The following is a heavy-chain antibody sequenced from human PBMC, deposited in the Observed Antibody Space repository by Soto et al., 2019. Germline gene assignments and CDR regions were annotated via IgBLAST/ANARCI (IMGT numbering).Heavy chain of an antibody. D-gene: IGHD2-8*01. CDR2: IYYSGST. CDR1: GCSISSGGYY. CDR3: ASTWVYGNYGMDV. J-gene: IGHJ6*02. Sequence: PSETLSLTCTFSGCSISSGGYYWSWIRQHPGKGLEWIGYIYYSGSTYYNPSLKSRVTISVDTSKNQFSLKLSSVTAADTAVYYCASTWVYGNYGMDVWGQGTTVPVSS. V-gene: IGHV4-31*03.